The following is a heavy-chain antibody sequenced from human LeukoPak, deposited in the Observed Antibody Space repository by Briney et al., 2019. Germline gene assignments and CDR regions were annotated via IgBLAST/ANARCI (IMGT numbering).Heavy chain of an antibody. CDR2: INPNSGGT. D-gene: IGHD3-10*01. CDR3: ARQPPYSAMVRGVTSDY. CDR1: GYTFTGYY. Sequence: ASVKVSCKASGYTFTGYYIHWVRQAPGQGLEWMGWINPNSGGTNYAQKFQGRVTMTRDTSISTAYMELSRLRSDDTAVYYCARQPPYSAMVRGVTSDYWGQGTLVTVSS. V-gene: IGHV1-2*02. J-gene: IGHJ4*02.